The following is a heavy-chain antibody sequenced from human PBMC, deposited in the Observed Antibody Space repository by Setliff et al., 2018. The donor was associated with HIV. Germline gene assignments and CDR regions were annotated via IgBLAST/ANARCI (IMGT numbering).Heavy chain of an antibody. CDR2: IYYSGDS. D-gene: IGHD3-22*01. V-gene: IGHV4-39*07. Sequence: ETLSLTCTVSGGPISSSSYYWDWIRQPPGKGLEWIATIYYSGDSHHNPSLKSRVTISVDTSKNQFSLKLNSVTAADTAVYYCARAKYYYDTSAYYGSRDWYFDLWGRGTLVTVSS. CDR3: ARAKYYYDTSAYYGSRDWYFDL. CDR1: GGPISSSSYY. J-gene: IGHJ2*01.